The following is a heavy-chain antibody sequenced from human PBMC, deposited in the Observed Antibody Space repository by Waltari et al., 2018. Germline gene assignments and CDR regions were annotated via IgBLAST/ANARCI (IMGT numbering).Heavy chain of an antibody. CDR2: IRHTGIT. Sequence: QVQLQESGPGLVKPSETLSLTCSVSGGSINNYLWNWIRQPPGKGLQWIGYIRHTGITKSNPSLKSLVTMAVDTSKSQVSLRLTSVSATDTAVYFCARWNSPGRYFGDWGQGTPVTVSS. D-gene: IGHD1-1*01. CDR3: ARWNSPGRYFGD. CDR1: GGSINNYL. J-gene: IGHJ4*02. V-gene: IGHV4-59*12.